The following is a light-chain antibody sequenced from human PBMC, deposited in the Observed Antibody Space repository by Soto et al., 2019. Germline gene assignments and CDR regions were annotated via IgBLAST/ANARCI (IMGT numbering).Light chain of an antibody. Sequence: QSALTQPASVSGSPGQSITISCTGTSSDVGGYNYVSWYQQHPGKAPKLMIYEVSNRPSGVSNRFSGYKSGNTASLTISGPQAEDEADYYCSSYTSSSPYVFGTGTKLTVL. CDR1: SSDVGGYNY. CDR2: EVS. J-gene: IGLJ1*01. V-gene: IGLV2-14*01. CDR3: SSYTSSSPYV.